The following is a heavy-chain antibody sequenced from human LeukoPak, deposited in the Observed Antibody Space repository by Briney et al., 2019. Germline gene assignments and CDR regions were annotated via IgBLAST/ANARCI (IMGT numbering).Heavy chain of an antibody. CDR2: INPNSGGT. V-gene: IGHV1-2*02. Sequence: ASVKVSCKASGYTFTSYYMHWVRQAPGQGLEWMGWINPNSGGTNYAQKFQGRVTMTRDTSISTAYMELSRLRSDDTAVYYCAREYYDFWSGYYTGCDYWGQGTLVTVSS. CDR1: GYTFTSYY. J-gene: IGHJ4*02. CDR3: AREYYDFWSGYYTGCDY. D-gene: IGHD3-3*01.